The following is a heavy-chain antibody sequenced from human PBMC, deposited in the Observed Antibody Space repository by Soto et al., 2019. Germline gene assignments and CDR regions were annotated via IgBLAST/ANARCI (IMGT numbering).Heavy chain of an antibody. CDR1: GFTFNNAW. Sequence: GGSLRLSCAASGFTFNNAWMSWVRQAPGKGLEWVGRIKSKTEGGTTDNAALVKGRFTISRDDSKTTVYLQMNSLKTEDTAVYYCTTALGYCSSTDCYSRFDYWGRGTLVTVSS. V-gene: IGHV3-15*01. CDR2: IKSKTEGGTT. J-gene: IGHJ4*02. CDR3: TTALGYCSSTDCYSRFDY. D-gene: IGHD2-2*01.